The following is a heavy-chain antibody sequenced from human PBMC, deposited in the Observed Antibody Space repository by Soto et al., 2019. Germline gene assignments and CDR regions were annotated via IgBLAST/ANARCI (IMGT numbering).Heavy chain of an antibody. J-gene: IGHJ3*02. V-gene: IGHV3-23*01. D-gene: IGHD2-15*01. Sequence: ARRLSCAAAGFTISTYATSWVPQDPGKPLEWVSAISGSGGSTYYADSVKGRFTISRDNAKNSLYLQMNSLRDEDTAVYYFASYLPADIWVAFHHAFEIWGQGTMVTV. CDR1: GFTISTYA. CDR2: ISGSGGST. CDR3: ASYLPADIWVAFHHAFEI.